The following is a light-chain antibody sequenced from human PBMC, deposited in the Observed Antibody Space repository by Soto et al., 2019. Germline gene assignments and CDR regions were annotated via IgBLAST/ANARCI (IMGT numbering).Light chain of an antibody. CDR3: QQYNNLPPWT. CDR1: QSVSTD. Sequence: EIVMTLSPATLSVSHGGRATLSCRASQSVSTDLAWYQQRPGQAPRLLIYGASTRATGIPARFSGSGSGTEFTLTISSLQSEDFAVYYCQQYNNLPPWTFGQGTKVDIK. V-gene: IGKV3-15*01. J-gene: IGKJ1*01. CDR2: GAS.